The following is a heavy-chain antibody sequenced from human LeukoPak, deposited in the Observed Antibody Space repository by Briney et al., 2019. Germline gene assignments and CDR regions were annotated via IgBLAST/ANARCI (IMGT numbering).Heavy chain of an antibody. D-gene: IGHD6-13*01. CDR3: ARVQSSSWGYAFDI. CDR1: GYTFNSDG. J-gene: IGHJ3*02. CDR2: IAAYNGNT. V-gene: IGHV1-18*04. Sequence: ASVKVSCKASGYTFNSDGISWVRQAPGQGLEWMGWIAAYNGNTNYAQKFQGRVTMTTDTSTSTVYMELRSLRSDDTAVYYCARVQSSSWGYAFDIWGKGTTVTVSS.